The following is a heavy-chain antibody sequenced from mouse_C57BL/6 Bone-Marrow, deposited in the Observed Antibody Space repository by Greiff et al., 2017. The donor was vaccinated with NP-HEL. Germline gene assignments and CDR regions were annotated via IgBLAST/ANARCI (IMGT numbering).Heavy chain of an antibody. Sequence: QVHVKQSGAELVRPGASVKLSCKASGYTFTDYYINWVKQRPGQGLEWIARIYPGSGNTYYNEKFKGKATLTAEKSSSTAYMQLSSLTSEDSAVYFCARGGLGGDFDYWGQGTTLTVSS. J-gene: IGHJ2*01. CDR2: IYPGSGNT. CDR3: ARGGLGGDFDY. CDR1: GYTFTDYY. D-gene: IGHD4-1*01. V-gene: IGHV1-76*01.